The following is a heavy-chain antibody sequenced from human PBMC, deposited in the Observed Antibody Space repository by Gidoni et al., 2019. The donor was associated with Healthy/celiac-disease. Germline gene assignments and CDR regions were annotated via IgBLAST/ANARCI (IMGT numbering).Heavy chain of an antibody. CDR2: ILPIFGTA. D-gene: IGHD3-10*01. CDR1: GVTFSSYA. CDR3: ASHFPITMVRGVRYYYYYGMDV. V-gene: IGHV1-69*01. Sequence: QVQLVQSGAEVKKPGSSVKVSCKAPGVTFSSYAISWVRQAPGQGLEWMGGILPIFGTANYAQKFQGRVTITADESTSTAYMELSSLRSEDTAVYYCASHFPITMVRGVRYYYYYGMDVWGQGTTVTVSS. J-gene: IGHJ6*02.